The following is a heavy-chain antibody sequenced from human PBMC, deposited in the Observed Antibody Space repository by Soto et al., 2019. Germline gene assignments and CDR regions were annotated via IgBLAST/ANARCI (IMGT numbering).Heavy chain of an antibody. CDR2: ISYDGSNK. J-gene: IGHJ4*02. V-gene: IGHV3-30-3*01. Sequence: GGSLRLSCAASGFTLSSYAMHWVRQAPGKGLEWVAVISYDGSNKYYADSVKGRFTISRDNSKNTLYLQMNSLRAEDTAVYYCARFVGAGLAPGYWGQGTLVTVSS. CDR1: GFTLSSYA. CDR3: ARFVGAGLAPGY. D-gene: IGHD2-21*01.